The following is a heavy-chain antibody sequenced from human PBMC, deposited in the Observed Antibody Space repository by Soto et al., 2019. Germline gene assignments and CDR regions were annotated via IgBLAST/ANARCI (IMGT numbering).Heavy chain of an antibody. D-gene: IGHD5-12*01. Sequence: SETLSLTCTVSGGSVSSGSYYWSWIRQPPGKGLEWIGYIYYSGSTNYNPSLKSRVTISVDTSKNQFSLKLSSVTAADTAVYYCARAIRDGYNKINYYFDYWGQGTLVTVS. J-gene: IGHJ4*02. V-gene: IGHV4-61*01. CDR2: IYYSGST. CDR3: ARAIRDGYNKINYYFDY. CDR1: GGSVSSGSYY.